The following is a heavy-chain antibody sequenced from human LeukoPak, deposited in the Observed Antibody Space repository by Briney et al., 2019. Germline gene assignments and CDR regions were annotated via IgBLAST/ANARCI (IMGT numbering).Heavy chain of an antibody. D-gene: IGHD3-22*01. V-gene: IGHV1-2*02. CDR1: GYNFTGNY. J-gene: IGHJ4*02. Sequence: GASVKVSCKASGYNFTGNYMHWVRQAPGQGLEWMGWINPKSGGTNYAQKLQGRVTMTTDTSTSTAYMELRSLRSDDTAVYYCARGRYYYDSSGLIDYWGQGTLVTVSS. CDR2: INPKSGGT. CDR3: ARGRYYYDSSGLIDY.